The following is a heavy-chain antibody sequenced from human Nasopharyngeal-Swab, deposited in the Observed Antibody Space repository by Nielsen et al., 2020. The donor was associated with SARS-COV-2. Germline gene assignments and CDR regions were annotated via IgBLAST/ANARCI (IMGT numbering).Heavy chain of an antibody. Sequence: GSLRLSCAVYGGSFSGYYWSWIRQPPGKGLEWIGEINHSGSTNYNPSLKSRVTISVDTSKNQFSLKLSSVTAADTAVYYCARGRPYVFYYYYGMDVWGQGTTVTVSS. V-gene: IGHV4-34*01. J-gene: IGHJ6*02. CDR1: GGSFSGYY. D-gene: IGHD3-16*01. CDR3: ARGRPYVFYYYYGMDV. CDR2: INHSGST.